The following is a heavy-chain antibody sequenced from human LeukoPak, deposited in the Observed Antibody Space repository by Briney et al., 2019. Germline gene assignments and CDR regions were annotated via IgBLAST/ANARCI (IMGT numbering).Heavy chain of an antibody. J-gene: IGHJ5*02. CDR1: GGTFSSYA. Sequence: SVKVSCKASGGTFSSYAISWVRQAPGQGLEWMGGIIPIFGTANYAQKFQGRVTITADESTSTAYMELSSLRSEDTAVYYCARAPPYYYGSGSYSNWFDPWGQGTLVTVSS. V-gene: IGHV1-69*01. D-gene: IGHD3-10*01. CDR2: IIPIFGTA. CDR3: ARAPPYYYGSGSYSNWFDP.